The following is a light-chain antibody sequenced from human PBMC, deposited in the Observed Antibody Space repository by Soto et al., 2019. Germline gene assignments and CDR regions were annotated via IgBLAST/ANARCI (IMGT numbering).Light chain of an antibody. CDR2: GAS. Sequence: EIVLTQSPGILSVSPGERATLSCRASQSVRSSYLAWYQQKSGQAPRLLIYGASSRATGIPDRFSGSGSGTDFTLTISRLEPEDFAVYYCQQYGNSPRTFGQGTKVDIK. J-gene: IGKJ1*01. CDR1: QSVRSSY. V-gene: IGKV3-20*01. CDR3: QQYGNSPRT.